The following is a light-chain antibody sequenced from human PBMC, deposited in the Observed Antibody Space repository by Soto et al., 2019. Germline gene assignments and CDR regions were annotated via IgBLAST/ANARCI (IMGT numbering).Light chain of an antibody. CDR1: QSVSSTY. J-gene: IGKJ1*01. CDR2: GAS. Sequence: EIVLTQSPGTLSLSPGERATLSCRASQSVSSTYLAWYRQKPGQAPRLLIYGASSRATGIPDRFSGSGSGTDFTLIISRLEPEDFAVYYCQQYAGSPWTFGQGTRWIS. V-gene: IGKV3-20*01. CDR3: QQYAGSPWT.